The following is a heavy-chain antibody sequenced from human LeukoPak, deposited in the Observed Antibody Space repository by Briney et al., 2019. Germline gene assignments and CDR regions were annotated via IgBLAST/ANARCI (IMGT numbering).Heavy chain of an antibody. V-gene: IGHV4-59*01. CDR1: GGSISSYY. D-gene: IGHD6-13*01. J-gene: IGHJ4*02. Sequence: SETLSLTCTVSGGSISSYYWSWIRQPPGKGLERIGYIYYSGSTNYNPSLKSRVTISVDTSKNQFSLKLSSVTAADTAVYYCARVRRDSSSWLLDYWGQGTLVTVSS. CDR3: ARVRRDSSSWLLDY. CDR2: IYYSGST.